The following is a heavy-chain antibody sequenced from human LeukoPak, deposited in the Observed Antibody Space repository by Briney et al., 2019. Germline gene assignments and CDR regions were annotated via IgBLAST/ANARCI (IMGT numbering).Heavy chain of an antibody. J-gene: IGHJ4*02. Sequence: GGSLRLFCAASGYRFSTSDMHWVRQGSGRGLEWVSSIASTGETYYAPSVKGRFTISRENAKNSLYLQMNSLRGGDTAIYHCVRGGEIGLDYWGQGTLVTVSS. D-gene: IGHD3-16*01. CDR1: GYRFSTSD. CDR3: VRGGEIGLDY. CDR2: IASTGET. V-gene: IGHV3-13*01.